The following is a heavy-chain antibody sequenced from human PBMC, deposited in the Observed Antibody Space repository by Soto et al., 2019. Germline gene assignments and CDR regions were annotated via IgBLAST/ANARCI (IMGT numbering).Heavy chain of an antibody. CDR3: ASLPPNDYGGQRGRDFDY. CDR2: IYYSGST. V-gene: IGHV4-39*01. J-gene: IGHJ4*02. D-gene: IGHD4-17*01. Sequence: QLQLQESGPGLVKPSETLSLTCTVSGGSISSSSYYWGWIRQPPGKGLEWIGSIYYSGSTYYNPSLKSRVTISVDTSKNQFSLKLSSVTAADTAVYYCASLPPNDYGGQRGRDFDYWGQGTLVTVSS. CDR1: GGSISSSSYY.